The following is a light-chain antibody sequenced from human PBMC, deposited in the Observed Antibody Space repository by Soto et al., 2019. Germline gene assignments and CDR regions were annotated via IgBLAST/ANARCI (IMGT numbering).Light chain of an antibody. J-gene: IGKJ2*01. Sequence: DIQMTQSPSTLSASVGDRVTITCRASQSISSWSALYQQKPGKAAKLLIYDASSLESGVPSKFSGSGSGTEFAHSLSCLKPDYFATYSSQQHNSYSTFGQGTKLDIK. CDR1: QSISSW. CDR2: DAS. CDR3: QQHNSYST. V-gene: IGKV1-5*01.